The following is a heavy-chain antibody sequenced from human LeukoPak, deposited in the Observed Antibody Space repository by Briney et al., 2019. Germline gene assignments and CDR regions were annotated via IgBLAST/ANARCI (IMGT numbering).Heavy chain of an antibody. CDR3: ARSGDYLGAEYFQH. J-gene: IGHJ1*01. V-gene: IGHV3-30-3*01. CDR2: ISYDGSNR. CDR1: GFTFSSYA. Sequence: GGSLRLSCAASGFTFSSYAMHWVRQAPGKGLEWVAVISYDGSNRYYADSVKGRFTISRDNSKNTLYLQMNSLRAEDTAVYYCARSGDYLGAEYFQHWGQGTLATVSS. D-gene: IGHD3-16*01.